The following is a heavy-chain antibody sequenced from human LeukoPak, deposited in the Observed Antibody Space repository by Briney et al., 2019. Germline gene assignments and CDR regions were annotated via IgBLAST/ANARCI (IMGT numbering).Heavy chain of an antibody. CDR3: ARGGSGNGWSPY. V-gene: IGHV3-74*01. Sequence: GGSLRLSCAASGFSFSDYWMHWVRQAPGKGLVWVSRINSGGSNTNYADSVKGRFSISRDNAKSTLYLQMNSLRAEDTAVYYCARGGSGNGWSPYWGQGTLVTVSS. J-gene: IGHJ4*02. CDR2: INSGGSNT. CDR1: GFSFSDYW. D-gene: IGHD6-19*01.